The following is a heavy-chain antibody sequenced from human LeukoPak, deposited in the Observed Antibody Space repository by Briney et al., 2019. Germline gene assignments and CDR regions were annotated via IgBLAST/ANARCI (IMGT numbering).Heavy chain of an antibody. CDR3: AKASRLLHGSGSYPGYFDY. CDR2: IGGSGDST. D-gene: IGHD3-10*01. V-gene: IGHV3-23*01. J-gene: IGHJ4*02. CDR1: GFTFSSYA. Sequence: GGSLRLSCAASGFTFSSYAMHWVRQAPGKGLEWVSSIGGSGDSTYSADSVKGRFTISRDNSKNTLYLQMNSLRAEDTAVYYCAKASRLLHGSGSYPGYFDYWGQGALVTVSS.